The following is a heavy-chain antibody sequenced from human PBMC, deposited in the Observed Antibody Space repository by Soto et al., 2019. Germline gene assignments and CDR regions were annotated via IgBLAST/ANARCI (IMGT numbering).Heavy chain of an antibody. CDR2: ISHTGDT. D-gene: IGHD1-26*01. J-gene: IGHJ4*02. CDR1: DASFWSDSYF. V-gene: IGHV4-61*01. Sequence: ETLSLTGTVSDASFWSDSYFWTWIRQPPGKGLEWIAYISHTGDTNYNPSLKSRVTISIDTSRNQFSLTVTSVTAADTAVYFCARIVVGVTVDLWGQGSLVTVSS. CDR3: ARIVVGVTVDL.